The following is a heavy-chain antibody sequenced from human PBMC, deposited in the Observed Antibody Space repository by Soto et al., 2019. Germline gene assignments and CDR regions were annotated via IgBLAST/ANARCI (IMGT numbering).Heavy chain of an antibody. CDR2: IIPIFGTA. J-gene: IGHJ4*02. CDR1: GSTFSSYA. V-gene: IGHV1-69*01. D-gene: IGHD5-12*01. CDR3: ARASKDGGYDDYFDY. Sequence: QVQLVQSGAEVKKPGSSVKVSCKASGSTFSSYAISWVRQAPGQGHEWMGGIIPIFGTANYAQKFQGRVTITADESTSTAYMELSSVRSEDTAVYYCARASKDGGYDDYFDYWGQGTLVTVSS.